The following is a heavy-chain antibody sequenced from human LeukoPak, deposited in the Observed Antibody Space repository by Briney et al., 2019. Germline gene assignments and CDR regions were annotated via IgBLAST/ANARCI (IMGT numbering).Heavy chain of an antibody. CDR2: ITGSAART. V-gene: IGHV3-23*01. CDR1: GFTFSSYA. J-gene: IGHJ5*02. CDR3: AKHYGATSTWFDP. Sequence: YPGGSLRLSCAASGFTFSSYAMTWDRQAPGKGLERVSSITGSAARTYYADSVKGRFTISRDNSKNTLYLQMSSLRAEDTALYYCAKHYGATSTWFDPWGLGTLVTVSS. D-gene: IGHD4/OR15-4a*01.